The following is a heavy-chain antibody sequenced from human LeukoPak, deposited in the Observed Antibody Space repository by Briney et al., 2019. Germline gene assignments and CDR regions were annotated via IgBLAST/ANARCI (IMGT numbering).Heavy chain of an antibody. CDR2: IVVGSGNT. J-gene: IGHJ4*02. D-gene: IGHD3-22*01. V-gene: IGHV1-58*01. CDR3: ARFYITSDSSGYDTDIDY. CDR1: GFTFTSSA. Sequence: SVKVSCKASGFTFTSSAVQWVRQARGQRLEWIGWIVVGSGNTNYAQKFQERVTITRDMSTSTAYMELSRLRSDDTAVYYCARFYITSDSSGYDTDIDYWGQGTLVTVSS.